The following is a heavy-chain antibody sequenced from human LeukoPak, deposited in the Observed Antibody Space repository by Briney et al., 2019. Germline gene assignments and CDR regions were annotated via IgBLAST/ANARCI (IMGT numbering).Heavy chain of an antibody. J-gene: IGHJ6*02. Sequence: ASVKVSCKASGYTFTSYDINWVRQATGQGLEGMGWMNPNSGNTGYAQKFQGRVTMTRNTSISTAYMELSSLRSEDTAVYYCARDRSYDFWSGYSGQAYYYGMDVWGQGTTVTVSS. V-gene: IGHV1-8*02. CDR3: ARDRSYDFWSGYSGQAYYYGMDV. CDR1: GYTFTSYD. CDR2: MNPNSGNT. D-gene: IGHD3-3*01.